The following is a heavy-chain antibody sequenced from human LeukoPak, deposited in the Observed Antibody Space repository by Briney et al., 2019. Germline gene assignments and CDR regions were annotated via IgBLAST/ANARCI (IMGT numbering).Heavy chain of an antibody. CDR2: IYYSGST. J-gene: IGHJ6*02. CDR3: ARDKLVGYYYGMDV. D-gene: IGHD2-2*01. CDR1: GGSVSSGGYY. V-gene: IGHV4-61*08. Sequence: SETLSLTCTVSGGSVSSGGYYWSWIRQPPGKGLEWIGYIYYSGSTNYNPSLKSRVTISVDTSKNQFSLKLSSVTAADTAMYYCARDKLVGYYYGMDVWGQGTTVTVSS.